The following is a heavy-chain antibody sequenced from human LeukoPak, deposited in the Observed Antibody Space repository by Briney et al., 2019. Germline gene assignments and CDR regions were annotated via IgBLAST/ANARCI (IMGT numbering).Heavy chain of an antibody. CDR1: GFTFDDYG. CDR2: INWNGGST. V-gene: IGHV3-20*04. CDR3: ARDKGSEGYFDWFKGGHDAFDI. Sequence: GGSLRLSCAASGFTFDDYGMSWVRQAPGRGLEWVSGINWNGGSTGYADSVKGRFTISRDNAKNSLYLQMNSLRAEDTALYYCARDKGSEGYFDWFKGGHDAFDIWGQGTMVTVSS. J-gene: IGHJ3*02. D-gene: IGHD3-9*01.